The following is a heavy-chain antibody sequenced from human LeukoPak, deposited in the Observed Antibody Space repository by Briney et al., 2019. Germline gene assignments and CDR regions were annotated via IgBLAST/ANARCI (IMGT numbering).Heavy chain of an antibody. V-gene: IGHV1-46*01. J-gene: IGHJ4*02. CDR2: IKPSGGST. D-gene: IGHD1-1*01. CDR1: GGTFTSYY. CDR3: ARETNDWNFDY. Sequence: ASVKVSCKASGGTFTSYYMHWVRQAPGQGLEWMGIIKPSGGSTSYAQKFQGRVTMTRDTSTSTVYMELSSLRSEDTAVYYCARETNDWNFDYWGQGTLVTVSS.